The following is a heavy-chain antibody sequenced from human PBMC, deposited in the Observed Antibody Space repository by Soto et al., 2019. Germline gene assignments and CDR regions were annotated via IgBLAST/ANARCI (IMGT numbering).Heavy chain of an antibody. D-gene: IGHD6-13*01. CDR2: ISYDGSNK. CDR1: GFTFSSYG. V-gene: IGHV3-30*18. CDR3: AKDSEIGVSSRWHFDY. Sequence: GGSLRLSCAASGFTFSSYGMHWVRQAPGKGLEWVAVISYDGSNKYYADSVKGRFTISRDNSKNTLYLQMNSLRAEDTAVYYCAKDSEIGVSSRWHFDYWGQGTLVTVSS. J-gene: IGHJ4*02.